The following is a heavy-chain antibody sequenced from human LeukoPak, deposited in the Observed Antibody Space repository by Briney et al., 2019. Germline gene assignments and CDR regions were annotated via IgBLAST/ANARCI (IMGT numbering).Heavy chain of an antibody. CDR3: ARGVYCSSTSCYKIDP. D-gene: IGHD2-2*02. J-gene: IGHJ5*02. CDR1: GGSISSYY. V-gene: IGHV4-59*01. CDR2: IYYSGST. Sequence: PSETLSLTCTVSGGSISSYYWSWIRQPPGKGLEWIGYIYYSGSTNYNPSLKSRVTISVDTPKNQFSLKLSSVTAADTAVYYCARGVYCSSTSCYKIDPWGQGTLVTVSS.